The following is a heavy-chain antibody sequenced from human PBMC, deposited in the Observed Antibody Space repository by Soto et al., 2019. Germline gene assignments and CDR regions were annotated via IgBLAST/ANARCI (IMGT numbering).Heavy chain of an antibody. J-gene: IGHJ4*02. Sequence: QVQLQESGPGLVKPSETLSLTCTVSGVSISRYYWSWIRQPPGKGLEWIGYIYYSGNTNYNPSLKSRVTISIDASKSQFSLELSSVTAADSAVYFCARGIGQQLPPLDWGQGTLVTVSS. CDR1: GVSISRYY. V-gene: IGHV4-59*01. D-gene: IGHD6-13*01. CDR3: ARGIGQQLPPLD. CDR2: IYYSGNT.